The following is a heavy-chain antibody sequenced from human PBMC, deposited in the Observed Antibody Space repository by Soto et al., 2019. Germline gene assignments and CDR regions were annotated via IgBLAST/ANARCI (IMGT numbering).Heavy chain of an antibody. V-gene: IGHV3-23*01. CDR2: ISGSGGST. Sequence: EVQLLESGGGLVQPGGSLRLSCAASGFTFSSYAMSWVRQAPGKGLEWVSAISGSGGSTYYADSVKGRFTISRDNSKNTLYLQMDSLRAEDTAVYYCAKGPSYGSGSSPLDYWGQGTLVTVSS. D-gene: IGHD3-10*01. CDR1: GFTFSSYA. J-gene: IGHJ4*02. CDR3: AKGPSYGSGSSPLDY.